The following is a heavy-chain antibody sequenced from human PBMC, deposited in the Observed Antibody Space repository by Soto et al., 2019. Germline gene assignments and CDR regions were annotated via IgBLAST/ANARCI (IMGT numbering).Heavy chain of an antibody. CDR3: ARAAGCTRTSSYYIYIVF. V-gene: IGHV4-34*01. D-gene: IGHD2-8*01. CDR2: INHSGST. J-gene: IGHJ6*03. CDR1: GGSFSGYY. Sequence: SETLSLTCAVYGGSFSGYYWSWIRQPPGKGLEWIGEINHSGSTNYNPSLKSRVTISVDTSKNQFSLKLSSVTAADTAVYYCARAAGCTRTSSYYIYIVFWGKGTPVTV.